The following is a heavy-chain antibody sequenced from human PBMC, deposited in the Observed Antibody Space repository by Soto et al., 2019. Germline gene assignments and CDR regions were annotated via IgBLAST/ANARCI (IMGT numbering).Heavy chain of an antibody. CDR3: ARGLTYCSSSTCAETRFDP. J-gene: IGHJ5*02. CDR2: INQSGGT. V-gene: IGHV4-34*01. CDR1: AGSFSDNF. Sequence: PSETLSLTCAVYAGSFSDNFWTWLRQPPGKGLEWIGEINQSGGTNYNPSLKSRVIISIDTSKNQFALKLNSVTAADTAVYYCARGLTYCSSSTCAETRFDPWGQGTLVTVSS. D-gene: IGHD2-2*01.